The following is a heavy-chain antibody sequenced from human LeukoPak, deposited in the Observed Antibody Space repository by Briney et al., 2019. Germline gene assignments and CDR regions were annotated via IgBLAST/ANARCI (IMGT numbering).Heavy chain of an antibody. CDR1: GYTFTSYG. CDR2: ISAYNGNT. J-gene: IGHJ5*02. D-gene: IGHD2-15*01. Sequence: ASVKVSCKASGYTFTSYGISWVRQAPGQGLEWMGWISAYNGNTNYAQKLQGRVTMTTDASTSTAYMELRSLRSDDTAVYYCARLVVAATRFDPWGQGTLVTVSS. CDR3: ARLVVAATRFDP. V-gene: IGHV1-18*01.